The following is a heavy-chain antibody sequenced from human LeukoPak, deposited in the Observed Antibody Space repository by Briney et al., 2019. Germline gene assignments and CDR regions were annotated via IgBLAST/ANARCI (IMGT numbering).Heavy chain of an antibody. D-gene: IGHD1-26*01. J-gene: IGHJ4*02. V-gene: IGHV4-38-2*01. CDR1: GYSISSGYY. CDR3: AEGRRYSGVYY. Sequence: PSETLSLTCAVSGYSISSGYYWGWIRQPPGKGLEWIGSIYHSGSTYYNPSLKSRVTISVDTSKNQFSLKLSTVTAADTAVYYCAEGRRYSGVYYWGQGTLVTVSS. CDR2: IYHSGST.